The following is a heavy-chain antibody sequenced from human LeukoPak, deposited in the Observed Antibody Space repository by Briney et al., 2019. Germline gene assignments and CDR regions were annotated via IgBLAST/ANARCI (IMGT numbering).Heavy chain of an antibody. D-gene: IGHD6-13*01. J-gene: IGHJ6*02. Sequence: GGSLRLSCRGSGFTFSDYAMAWVRQAPGKGLEWVSSIASNNDYRYSADSLRGRFTISRDNSENTLYLQMNSLRGDDTAVYYCARCDSSITVTGTGYYYGVDVWGQGTAATVSS. V-gene: IGHV3-21*01. CDR3: ARCDSSITVTGTGYYYGVDV. CDR1: GFTFSDYA. CDR2: IASNNDYR.